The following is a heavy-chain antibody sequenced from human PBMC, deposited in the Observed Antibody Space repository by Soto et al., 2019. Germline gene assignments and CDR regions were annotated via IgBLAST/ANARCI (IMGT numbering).Heavy chain of an antibody. J-gene: IGHJ4*02. CDR1: GFTFSTYS. D-gene: IGHD4-17*01. Sequence: EVQLAESGGGLVKPGGSLRLSCAASGFTFSTYSMNWVHQAPGKGLEWVSSISSSSTYRYYADSLRGRFTISRDNAENSLYLQINSLGAEDTAVYYCARDTYGGFDYWGPGTLVTVSS. V-gene: IGHV3-21*01. CDR2: ISSSSTYR. CDR3: ARDTYGGFDY.